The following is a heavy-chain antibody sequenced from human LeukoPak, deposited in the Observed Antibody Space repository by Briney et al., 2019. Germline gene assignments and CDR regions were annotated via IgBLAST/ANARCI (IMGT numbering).Heavy chain of an antibody. Sequence: GGSLRLSCAASGFTFSNAWMSWVRQAPGKGPERVGRIKSKTDGGTTDYAAPVKGRFTISRDDSKNTLYLQMNSLKTEDTAVYYCTTLTDMTTVTEKDYWGQGTLVTVSS. J-gene: IGHJ4*02. CDR2: IKSKTDGGTT. CDR3: TTLTDMTTVTEKDY. V-gene: IGHV3-15*01. D-gene: IGHD4-17*01. CDR1: GFTFSNAW.